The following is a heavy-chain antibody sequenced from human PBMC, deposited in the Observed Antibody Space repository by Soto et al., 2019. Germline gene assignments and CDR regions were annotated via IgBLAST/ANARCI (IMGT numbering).Heavy chain of an antibody. CDR1: GFTFSSYA. V-gene: IGHV3-30-3*01. J-gene: IGHJ6*02. D-gene: IGHD2-2*01. Sequence: GGSLRLSCAASGFTFSSYAMHWVRQAPGKGLEWVAVISYDGSNKYYADSVKGRFTISRDNSKNTLYLQMNSLRAEDTAVYYCAKVGGQDIVVVPAAMSPDYGMDVWGQGTTVTVSS. CDR2: ISYDGSNK. CDR3: AKVGGQDIVVVPAAMSPDYGMDV.